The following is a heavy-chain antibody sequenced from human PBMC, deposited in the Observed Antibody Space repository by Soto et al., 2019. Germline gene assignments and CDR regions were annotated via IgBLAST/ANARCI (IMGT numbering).Heavy chain of an antibody. CDR2: IYFSGAT. CDR3: VRVHADDSSSYFLDY. CDR1: GASVSSGDYY. D-gene: IGHD3-22*01. Sequence: VQLQEAGPGLVKPSETLALNCSVSGASVSSGDYYWSWIRQPPGKGLEWIGYIYFSGATSYAPSLKRRVSISIDTSNDRFFLKIKSVTAADTAFYYCVRVHADDSSSYFLDYWGQGLLVSVSS. J-gene: IGHJ4*02. V-gene: IGHV4-61*03.